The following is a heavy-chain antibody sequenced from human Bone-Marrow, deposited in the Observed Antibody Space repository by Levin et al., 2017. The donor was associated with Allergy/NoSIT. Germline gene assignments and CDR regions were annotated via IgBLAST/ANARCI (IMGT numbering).Heavy chain of an antibody. V-gene: IGHV3-15*01. Sequence: GESLKISCAASGFTFSNAWMSWVRQAPGKGLEWVGRIKSKTDGGTTDYAAPVKGRFTISRDDSKNTLYLQMNSLKTEDTAVYYCTTSHYDSSGYYCVFDYWGQGTLVTVSS. CDR1: GFTFSNAW. CDR2: IKSKTDGGTT. CDR3: TTSHYDSSGYYCVFDY. J-gene: IGHJ4*02. D-gene: IGHD3-22*01.